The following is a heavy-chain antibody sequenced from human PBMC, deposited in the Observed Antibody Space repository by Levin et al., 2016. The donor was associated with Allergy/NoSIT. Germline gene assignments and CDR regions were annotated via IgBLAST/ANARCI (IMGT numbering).Heavy chain of an antibody. V-gene: IGHV3-15*01. J-gene: IGHJ3*02. CDR3: TTGLSSYCSGGSCYSSRAFDI. Sequence: WIRQPPGKGLEWVGRIKSKTDGGTTDYAAPVKGRFTISRDDSKNTLYLQMNSLKTEDTVVYYCTTGLSSYCSGGSCYSSRAFDIWGQGTMVTVSS. CDR2: IKSKTDGGTT. D-gene: IGHD2-15*01.